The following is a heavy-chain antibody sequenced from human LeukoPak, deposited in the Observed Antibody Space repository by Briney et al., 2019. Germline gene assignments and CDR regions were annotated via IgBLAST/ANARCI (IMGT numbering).Heavy chain of an antibody. Sequence: PGGSLRLSCAASGFTFSSYEMNWVRQAPGKGLEWVAFIRYDGSNKYYADSVKGRFTISRDNSKNTLYLQMNSLRAEDTAVYYCARGLNSVDIVATIRGDTFDIWGQGTMVTVSS. CDR2: IRYDGSNK. V-gene: IGHV3-30*02. CDR3: ARGLNSVDIVATIRGDTFDI. D-gene: IGHD5-12*01. CDR1: GFTFSSYE. J-gene: IGHJ3*02.